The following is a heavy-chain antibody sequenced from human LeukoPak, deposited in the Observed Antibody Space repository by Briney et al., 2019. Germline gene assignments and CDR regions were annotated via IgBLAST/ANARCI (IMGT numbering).Heavy chain of an antibody. D-gene: IGHD7-27*01. V-gene: IGHV3-21*01. J-gene: IGHJ3*02. CDR1: GFTFSSYS. CDR2: ISSSSSYI. CDR3: ATYATWGPFDAFDI. Sequence: GGSLRLSCAASGFTFSSYSMNWVHQAPGKGLEWVSSISSSSSYIYYADSVKGRFTISRDNAKNSLYLQMNSLRAEDTAVYYCATYATWGPFDAFDIWAQGTMVTVSS.